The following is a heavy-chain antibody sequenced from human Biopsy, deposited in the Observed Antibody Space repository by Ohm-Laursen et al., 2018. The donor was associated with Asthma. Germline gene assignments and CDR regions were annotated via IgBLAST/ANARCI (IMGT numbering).Heavy chain of an antibody. D-gene: IGHD3-16*01. J-gene: IGHJ4*02. CDR2: IYYIGST. V-gene: IGHV4-30-4*02. CDR1: GGSISSGAYY. Sequence: SHTLSLTCTVSGGSISSGAYYWSWVRQPPGKGLERNGYIYYIGSTYYNPSLKSRVAISLDTSKNQFSLKLSSVTAADTAVYFCARRGGVRRYFDYWGQGTMVTVS. CDR3: ARRGGVRRYFDY.